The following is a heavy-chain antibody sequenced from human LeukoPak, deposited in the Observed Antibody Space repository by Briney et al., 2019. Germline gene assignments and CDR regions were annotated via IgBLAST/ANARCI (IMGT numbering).Heavy chain of an antibody. D-gene: IGHD3-10*01. V-gene: IGHV4-30-2*01. CDR3: ARGDRLHYYGSGSYSRPFDY. J-gene: IGHJ4*02. CDR1: GGSISSGGYS. CDR2: IYHSGST. Sequence: SQTLSLTCAVSGGSISSGGYSWSWIRQPPGKGLEWIGYIYHSGSTYYNPSLKSRVTISVDRSKNQFSLKLSSVTAADTAVYYCARGDRLHYYGSGSYSRPFDYWGQGTLVTVSS.